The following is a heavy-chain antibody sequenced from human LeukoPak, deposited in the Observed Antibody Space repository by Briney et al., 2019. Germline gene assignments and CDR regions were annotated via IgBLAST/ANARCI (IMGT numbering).Heavy chain of an antibody. J-gene: IGHJ4*02. D-gene: IGHD2-21*02. CDR2: INHSGST. V-gene: IGHV4-34*01. CDR3: ARGGFYCGGDCYVDY. Sequence: SETLSLTCAVYSGSFSPYYWSRIRQPPGKGLEWIGEINHSGSTNYNPSLKSRVTISVDTSKNQFSLRLSSVTAADTAVYYCARGGFYCGGDCYVDYWGQGTLVTVSS. CDR1: SGSFSPYY.